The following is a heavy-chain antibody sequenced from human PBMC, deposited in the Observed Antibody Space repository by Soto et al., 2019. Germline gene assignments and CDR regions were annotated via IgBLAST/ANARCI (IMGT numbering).Heavy chain of an antibody. J-gene: IGHJ1*01. CDR3: GSYDSSGHFQH. D-gene: IGHD3-22*01. V-gene: IGHV4-30-2*01. CDR2: IYHSGST. Sequence: SETLSLNCPLSGRSIRSGGYSWSWIRRPPGKGLEWIVYIYHSGSTYYTPSLKSRVPISVDRSKNQFSLKLSSVTAADTAVYYCGSYDSSGHFQHWGQGTLVTTSS. CDR1: GRSIRSGGYS.